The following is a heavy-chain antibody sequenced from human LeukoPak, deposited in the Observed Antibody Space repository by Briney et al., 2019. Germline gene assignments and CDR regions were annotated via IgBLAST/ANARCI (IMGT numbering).Heavy chain of an antibody. CDR1: GFTFSTYW. J-gene: IGHJ3*02. V-gene: IGHV3-7*01. Sequence: PGGSLRLSCAASGFTFSTYWMNWVRQAPGKGLEWVANIKQDGSEKYYVDSVKGRFTISRDDAKNSLYLQMNSLRAEDTAVYYCAKDRGSGWDGDAFDIWGQGTMVTVSS. CDR2: IKQDGSEK. D-gene: IGHD6-19*01. CDR3: AKDRGSGWDGDAFDI.